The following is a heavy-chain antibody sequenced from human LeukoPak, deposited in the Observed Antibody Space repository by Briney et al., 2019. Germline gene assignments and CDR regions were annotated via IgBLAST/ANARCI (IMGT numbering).Heavy chain of an antibody. D-gene: IGHD1-26*01. CDR1: GGSISSYY. Sequence: PWETLSLTCTVSGGSISSYYWSWIRQPPGKGLEWIGYIYYSGSTNYNPSLKSRVTISVDTSKNQFSLKLSSVTAADTAVYYCASVGWELPTPPGAFDIWGQGTMATVSS. V-gene: IGHV4-59*01. J-gene: IGHJ3*02. CDR3: ASVGWELPTPPGAFDI. CDR2: IYYSGST.